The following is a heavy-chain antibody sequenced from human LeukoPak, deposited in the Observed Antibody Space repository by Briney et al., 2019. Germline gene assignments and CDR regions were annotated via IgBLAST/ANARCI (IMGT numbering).Heavy chain of an antibody. CDR1: GGSISSYY. Sequence: PSETLSLTCTVSGGSISSYYWSWIRQPPGKGLEWIGYIYYSGSTNYNPSLKSRVTISVDTSKNQFSLKLSSVTAADTAAYYCARSIAAWELQVYYYYMDVWGKGTTVTVSS. CDR3: ARSIAAWELQVYYYYMDV. D-gene: IGHD1-26*01. V-gene: IGHV4-59*01. CDR2: IYYSGST. J-gene: IGHJ6*03.